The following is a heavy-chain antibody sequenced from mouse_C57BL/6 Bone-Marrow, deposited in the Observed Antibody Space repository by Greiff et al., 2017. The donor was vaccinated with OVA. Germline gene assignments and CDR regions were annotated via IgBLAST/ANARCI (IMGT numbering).Heavy chain of an antibody. CDR1: GFTFSSYG. Sequence: EVKLMESGGDLVKPGGSLKLSCAASGFTFSSYGMSWVRQTPDKRLEWVATISSGGSYTYYPDSVKGRFTISRDNAKNTLYLQMSSLKSEDTAMYYCARRGVYYGSSYDYWGQGTTLTVSS. D-gene: IGHD1-1*01. V-gene: IGHV5-6*02. CDR3: ARRGVYYGSSYDY. J-gene: IGHJ2*01. CDR2: ISSGGSYT.